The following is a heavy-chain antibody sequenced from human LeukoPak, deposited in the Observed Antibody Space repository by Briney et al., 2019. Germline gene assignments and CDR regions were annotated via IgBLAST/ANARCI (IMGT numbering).Heavy chain of an antibody. J-gene: IGHJ4*02. CDR3: ARETYHYDSSGYSHFDY. CDR1: GYTLTELS. D-gene: IGHD3-22*01. V-gene: IGHV1-24*01. Sequence: ASVKVSCKVSGYTLTELSMHWVRQAPGKGLEWMGGFDPEDGETIYAQKFQGRVTMTEDTSTDTAYMELSSLRAEDTAVYYCARETYHYDSSGYSHFDYWGQGTLVTVSS. CDR2: FDPEDGET.